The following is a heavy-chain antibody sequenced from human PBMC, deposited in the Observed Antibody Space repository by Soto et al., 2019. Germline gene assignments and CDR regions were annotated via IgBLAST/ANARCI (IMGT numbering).Heavy chain of an antibody. V-gene: IGHV3-33*01. CDR3: ARGMDDFWSGYPLFDY. CDR1: GFTFSSYG. D-gene: IGHD3-3*01. CDR2: IWYDGSNK. J-gene: IGHJ4*02. Sequence: QVQLVESGGGVVQPGRSLRLSCEASGFTFSSYGMHWVRQAPGKGLEWVAVIWYDGSNKYYADSVKGRFTISRDNSKNTLYLQMNSLRAEDTAVYYCARGMDDFWSGYPLFDYWGQGTLVTVSS.